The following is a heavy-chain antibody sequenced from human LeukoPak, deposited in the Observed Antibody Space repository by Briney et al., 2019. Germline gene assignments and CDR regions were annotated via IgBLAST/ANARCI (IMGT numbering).Heavy chain of an antibody. Sequence: PGGSLRLSCAASGFTFSSYGTYWIRQAPGKGLEWVAFIRFDGTNKYYVDSVKGRFTISRDNSKNTLYLQMNSLRAEDTAVYYCAKDRDVYGSGSYLDYWGQGTLVTVSS. J-gene: IGHJ4*02. CDR3: AKDRDVYGSGSYLDY. V-gene: IGHV3-30*02. CDR2: IRFDGTNK. D-gene: IGHD3-10*01. CDR1: GFTFSSYG.